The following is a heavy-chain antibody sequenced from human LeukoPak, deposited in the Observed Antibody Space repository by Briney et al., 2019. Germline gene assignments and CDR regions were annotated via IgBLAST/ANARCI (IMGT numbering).Heavy chain of an antibody. CDR1: GYTFTSYD. V-gene: IGHV1-8*03. J-gene: IGHJ4*02. Sequence: ASVKVSCKASGYTFTSYDINWVRQATGQGLEWMGWMNPNSGNTGYAQKFQGRVTITRNTSISTAYMELSSLRSEDTAVYYCARGLWSIAAAGTGGGGYYFDYWGQGTLVTVSS. CDR3: ARGLWSIAAAGTGGGGYYFDY. CDR2: MNPNSGNT. D-gene: IGHD6-13*01.